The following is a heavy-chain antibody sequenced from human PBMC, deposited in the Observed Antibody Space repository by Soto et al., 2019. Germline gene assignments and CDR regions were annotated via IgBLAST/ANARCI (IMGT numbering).Heavy chain of an antibody. J-gene: IGHJ3*02. Sequence: QVQLQESGPGLVKPSQTLSLTCTVSGGSISSGDYYWSWIRQPPGKGLEWIGYIYYSGSTYYNPSLKSRVTISVDTSKNQCSLKLSSVTAADTAVYYCARPGRDSSGYSPSDAFDIWGQGTMVTVSS. D-gene: IGHD3-22*01. V-gene: IGHV4-30-4*01. CDR2: IYYSGST. CDR1: GGSISSGDYY. CDR3: ARPGRDSSGYSPSDAFDI.